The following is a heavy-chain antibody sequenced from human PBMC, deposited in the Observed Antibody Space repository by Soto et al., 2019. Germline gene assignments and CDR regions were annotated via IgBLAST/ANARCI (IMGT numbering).Heavy chain of an antibody. V-gene: IGHV1-69*13. Sequence: SVKVSCKASGGTFSSYAISWVRQAPGQGLEWMGGFIPIFGTADYAQKFQGRVTITADESTSTAYMELSSLRSEDTAVYYCARGLTGTTLAYGMDVWGQGTTVTVSS. D-gene: IGHD1-7*01. J-gene: IGHJ6*02. CDR3: ARGLTGTTLAYGMDV. CDR1: GGTFSSYA. CDR2: FIPIFGTA.